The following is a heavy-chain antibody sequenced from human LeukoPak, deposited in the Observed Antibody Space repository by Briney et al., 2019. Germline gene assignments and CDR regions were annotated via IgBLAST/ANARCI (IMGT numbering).Heavy chain of an antibody. D-gene: IGHD3-16*01. CDR1: GFTFSSYG. CDR2: ISYDGSNK. CDR3: AKDYYDYIWGSFSGDAFDI. Sequence: GGSLRLSCAASGFTFSSYGMHWVRQAPGKGLEWVAIISYDGSNKYCADSVKGRFTISRDNSKNTLYLQMNSLRAEDTAVYYCAKDYYDYIWGSFSGDAFDIWGQGTMVTVSS. J-gene: IGHJ3*02. V-gene: IGHV3-30*18.